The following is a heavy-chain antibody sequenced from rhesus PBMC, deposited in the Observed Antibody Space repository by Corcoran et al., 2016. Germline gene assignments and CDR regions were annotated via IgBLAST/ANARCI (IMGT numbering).Heavy chain of an antibody. D-gene: IGHD6-13*01. Sequence: EVQLVESGGGLFPPGGSLRLSCAAPGFPSGNSDFIWIRQATGKGMEGVSYMSSGGRIYYSDSVKGRFTIARDNAKNTRYLQMSSLRVEDTAVYYCAKDTGSSWSLSFDCWGQGVLVTVSS. CDR3: AKDTGSSWSLSFDC. J-gene: IGHJ4*01. CDR1: GFPSGNSD. CDR2: MSSGGRI. V-gene: IGHV3S43*01.